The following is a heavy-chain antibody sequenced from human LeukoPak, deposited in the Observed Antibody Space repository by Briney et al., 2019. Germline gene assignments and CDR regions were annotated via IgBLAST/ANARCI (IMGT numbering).Heavy chain of an antibody. J-gene: IGHJ4*02. CDR2: ISAYNGNT. V-gene: IGHV1-18*04. CDR1: GYTFTSYG. CDR3: ARSPLGYCSSTSCEDPWFDY. D-gene: IGHD2-2*01. Sequence: GASVKVSCKASGYTFTSYGISWVRQAPGQGLEWMGWISAYNGNTNYAQKLQGRVTMTTDTSTSTAYMELRSLRSGDTAVYYCARSPLGYCSSTSCEDPWFDYWGQGTLVTVSS.